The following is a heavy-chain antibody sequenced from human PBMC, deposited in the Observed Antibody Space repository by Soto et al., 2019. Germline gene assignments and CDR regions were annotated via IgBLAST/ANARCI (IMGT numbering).Heavy chain of an antibody. CDR2: INHSGST. CDR3: ASVSGIAAAGTVDP. Sequence: QVQLQQWGAGLLKPSETLSLTCAVYGGSFSGYYWSWIRQPPGKGLEWIGEINHSGSTNYNPSLNSRVTISVDTSKNQFSLKLRSVTAADTAVYYCASVSGIAAAGTVDPWGQGTLVTVSS. V-gene: IGHV4-34*01. CDR1: GGSFSGYY. J-gene: IGHJ5*02. D-gene: IGHD6-13*01.